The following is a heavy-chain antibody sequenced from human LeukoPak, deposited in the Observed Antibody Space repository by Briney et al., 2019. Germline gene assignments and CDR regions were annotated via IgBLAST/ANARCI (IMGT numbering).Heavy chain of an antibody. CDR2: ISSSSSYI. Sequence: GGSLRLSCAASGFTFSSYSMNWVRQAPGKGLEWVSSISSSSSYIYYADSVKGRFTISRDNAKNSLYLQMNSLRAEDTAVYYCARDGSSWYPDVSYGMDVWGQGTTVTVSS. CDR3: ARDGSSWYPDVSYGMDV. J-gene: IGHJ6*02. CDR1: GFTFSSYS. D-gene: IGHD6-13*01. V-gene: IGHV3-21*01.